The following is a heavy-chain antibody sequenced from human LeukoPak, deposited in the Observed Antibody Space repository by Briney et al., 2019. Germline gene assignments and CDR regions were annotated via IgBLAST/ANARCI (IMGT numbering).Heavy chain of an antibody. Sequence: GGSLRLSCAASGFTFSSFWMSWVRQAPGKGLEWVANIKEDGSEKYYVDSVKGRFTISRDNARNSLFLQMNSLRTEDTAVYYCARDAVTAYWGQGTLVTVSS. CDR2: IKEDGSEK. CDR3: ARDAVTAY. V-gene: IGHV3-7*01. CDR1: GFTFSSFW. J-gene: IGHJ4*02. D-gene: IGHD1-14*01.